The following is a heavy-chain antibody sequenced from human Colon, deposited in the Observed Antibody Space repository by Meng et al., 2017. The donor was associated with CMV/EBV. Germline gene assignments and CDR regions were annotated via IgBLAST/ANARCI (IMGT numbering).Heavy chain of an antibody. V-gene: IGHV3-66*02. Sequence: CAASGTPVGSHYVSWVRQAPGKGLEWVSVIHGGGGTYYADSVKGRFTISRDNSKNTLYLQMDSLRPEDTAVYYCAYEGPYSGNYVDYWGQGALVTVSS. CDR3: AYEGPYSGNYVDY. J-gene: IGHJ4*02. D-gene: IGHD1-26*01. CDR1: GTPVGSHY. CDR2: IHGGGGT.